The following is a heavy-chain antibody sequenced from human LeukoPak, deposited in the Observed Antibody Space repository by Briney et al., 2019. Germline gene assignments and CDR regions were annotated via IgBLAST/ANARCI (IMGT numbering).Heavy chain of an antibody. CDR3: ARRNFGGYARFDY. J-gene: IGHJ4*02. D-gene: IGHD5-12*01. V-gene: IGHV4-39*07. CDR2: ISYTGSA. CDR1: GGSIRNSNYF. Sequence: TSETLSLTCSVSGGSIRNSNYFWAWIRQPPGKGLEWIGVISYTGSAYYNPSLKSRVTISVDTSKNQFSLKLSSVTAADTAVYYCARRNFGGYARFDYWGQGTLVTVSS.